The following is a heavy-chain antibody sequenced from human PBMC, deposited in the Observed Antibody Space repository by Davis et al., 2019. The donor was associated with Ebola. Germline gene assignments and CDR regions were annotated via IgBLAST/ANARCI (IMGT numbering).Heavy chain of an antibody. CDR2: IYYSGST. D-gene: IGHD3-10*01. CDR1: GGSIRPHY. CDR3: ARGHGSGSYYGY. V-gene: IGHV4-59*11. Sequence: PSETLSLTCTVSGGSIRPHYWSWIRQPPGKGLEWIGYIYYSGSTNYNPSLKSRVTISVDTSKNQFSLKLSSVAAADTAVYYCARGHGSGSYYGYWGQGTLVTVSS. J-gene: IGHJ4*02.